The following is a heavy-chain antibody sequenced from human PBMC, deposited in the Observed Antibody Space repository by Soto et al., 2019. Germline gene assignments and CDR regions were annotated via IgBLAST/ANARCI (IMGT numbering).Heavy chain of an antibody. D-gene: IGHD1-1*01. CDR3: ARGRPGPISTIPPLDN. Sequence: QVQLVESGGGVVQPGRSLRLSCTASGFTFSSYGMHWVRQAPGKGLEWVAVTGSDASRKYYADSVGGRFIISRDNSKNTLFLQMDSLRAEVTAVYYCARGRPGPISTIPPLDNWGQGTLVTVSS. CDR2: TGSDASRK. V-gene: IGHV3-33*01. CDR1: GFTFSSYG. J-gene: IGHJ4*02.